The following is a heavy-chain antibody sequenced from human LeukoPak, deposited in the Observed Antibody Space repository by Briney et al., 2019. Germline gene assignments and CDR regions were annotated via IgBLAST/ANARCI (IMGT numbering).Heavy chain of an antibody. CDR1: GDSISSRYY. D-gene: IGHD4-17*01. Sequence: SESQSLTCTVSGDSISSRYYWGWIRQPPGKGLEWSGSICYSGSTYYNVSLKSRFSISVDTAKNQFSLKLSSVTAADSAVYYCAREREDATVTTSQDAFDIWGQETMVTVSS. V-gene: IGHV4-38-2*02. CDR3: AREREDATVTTSQDAFDI. J-gene: IGHJ3*02. CDR2: ICYSGST.